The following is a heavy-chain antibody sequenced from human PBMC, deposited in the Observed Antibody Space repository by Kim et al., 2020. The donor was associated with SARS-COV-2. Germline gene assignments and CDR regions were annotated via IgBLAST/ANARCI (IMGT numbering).Heavy chain of an antibody. J-gene: IGHJ4*02. V-gene: IGHV3-30*04. Sequence: GGSLRLSCAASGFTFSSYAMHWVRQAPGKGLEWVAVISYDGSNKYYADSVKGRFTISRDNSKNTLYLQMNSLRAEDTAVYYCATHSGCCRRDWGQGTLVTVSS. CDR1: GFTFSSYA. CDR2: ISYDGSNK. CDR3: ATHSGCCRRD. D-gene: IGHD6-19*01.